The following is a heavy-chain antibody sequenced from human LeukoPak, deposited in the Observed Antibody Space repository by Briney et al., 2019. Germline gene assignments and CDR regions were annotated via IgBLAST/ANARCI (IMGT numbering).Heavy chain of an antibody. CDR3: ARVRYFDWYLFDY. CDR1: GYTFSSYG. CDR2: ISGYNDNT. D-gene: IGHD3-9*01. J-gene: IGHJ4*02. V-gene: IGHV1-18*01. Sequence: ASVKVSCKASGYTFSSYGISWVRQAPGQGLEWMGWISGYNDNTKYYAQKLQGRVTMTTDTSTSTAYMELRSLRSDDTAVYYCARVRYFDWYLFDYWGQGTLVTVSS.